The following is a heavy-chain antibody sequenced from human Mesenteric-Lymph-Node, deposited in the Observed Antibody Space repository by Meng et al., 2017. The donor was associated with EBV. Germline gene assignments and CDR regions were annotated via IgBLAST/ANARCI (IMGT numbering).Heavy chain of an antibody. CDR3: AREIVRNWFDP. Sequence: QVHREESGPGLVKPSETLSLTCTVSGGSVSSDNYYWSWMRQPPGKRLEWIGYIHYGGATNYNPSLSGRVTISIDTPKNQFSLKLSSVTAADTAVYYCAREIVRNWFDPWGQGTLVTVSS. J-gene: IGHJ5*02. CDR1: GGSVSSDNYY. CDR2: IHYGGAT. D-gene: IGHD2-8*01. V-gene: IGHV4-61*01.